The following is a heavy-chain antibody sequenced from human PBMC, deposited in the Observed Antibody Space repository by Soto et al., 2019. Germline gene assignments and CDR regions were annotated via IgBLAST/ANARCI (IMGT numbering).Heavy chain of an antibody. J-gene: IGHJ4*02. V-gene: IGHV3-23*01. CDR3: AKKSTDSSGYSDY. Sequence: GGSLRLSCAASGFTFSNYVMSWVRQAPGKGLEWVSAISGSGDNTYYADSVKGRFTISRDNSKNTLILQMNSLRAEDTAVYYCAKKSTDSSGYSDYWGQGTVVTVSS. CDR1: GFTFSNYV. D-gene: IGHD2-2*01. CDR2: ISGSGDNT.